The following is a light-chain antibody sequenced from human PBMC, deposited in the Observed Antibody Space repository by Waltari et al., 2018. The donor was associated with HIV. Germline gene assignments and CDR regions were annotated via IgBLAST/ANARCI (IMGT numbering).Light chain of an antibody. Sequence: QSVLTQPPSASGTPGQRVTISCSGRRSNIGSNPVSWYQQLPGTAPKLLISDNNQRPSGVPDRFSGSKSGTSASLAISGRQSEDEGDYYCAAWDDSLDGLVGGGTKLTV. CDR3: AAWDDSLDGL. CDR1: RSNIGSNP. CDR2: DNN. J-gene: IGLJ2*01. V-gene: IGLV1-44*01.